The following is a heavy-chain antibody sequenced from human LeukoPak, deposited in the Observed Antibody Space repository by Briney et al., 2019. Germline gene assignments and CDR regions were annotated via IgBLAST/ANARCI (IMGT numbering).Heavy chain of an antibody. V-gene: IGHV3-48*03. CDR3: ARRAGAYSHPYDY. J-gene: IGHJ4*02. D-gene: IGHD4/OR15-4a*01. CDR1: GFNFSSYE. CDR2: ISTSGTII. Sequence: GGSLRLSCAASGFNFSSYEMNWVRQAPGKGLEWVSYISTSGTIIYYADSVKGRFTISRDNSKNTLYLQMNSLRAEETAVYYCARRAGAYSHPYDYWGQGTLVTVSS.